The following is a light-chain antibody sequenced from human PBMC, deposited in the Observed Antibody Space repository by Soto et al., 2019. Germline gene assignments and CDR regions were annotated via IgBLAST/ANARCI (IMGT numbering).Light chain of an antibody. V-gene: IGLV1-40*01. CDR1: SSNIGAGYD. CDR3: QSYDSSLSGRGV. CDR2: GNS. J-gene: IGLJ2*01. Sequence: QSVLTQPPSVSGAPGQRVTISCTGSSSNIGAGYDVHWYQQLPGTAPKLLIYGNSNRPSGVPDRFSGSKSGTSASLAITGLQAEDEADYYCQSYDSSLSGRGVFGGRTQLTVL.